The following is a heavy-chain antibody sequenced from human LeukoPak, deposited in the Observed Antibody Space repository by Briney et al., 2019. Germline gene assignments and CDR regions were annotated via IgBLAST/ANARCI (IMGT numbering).Heavy chain of an antibody. J-gene: IGHJ4*02. CDR3: AREFGS. V-gene: IGHV3-21*01. Sequence: GGSLRLSCAASGFTFSNYGMNWVRQAPGKGLEWVSSISSGSTYMYYADSVKGRFTISRDDAKNSLYLQMNSLRAEDTAVYYCAREFGSWGQGTLVTVSS. CDR1: GFTFSNYG. CDR2: ISSGSTYM.